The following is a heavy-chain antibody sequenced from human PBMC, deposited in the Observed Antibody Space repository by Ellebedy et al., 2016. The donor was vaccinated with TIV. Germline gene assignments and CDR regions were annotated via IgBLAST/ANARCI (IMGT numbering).Heavy chain of an antibody. CDR1: GFTFSSHW. CDR3: ARAVRQSYYYYYGMDV. Sequence: GGSLRLSCAASGFTFSSHWMSWVRQAPGKGLEWVAKIKQDGSEKYYVGSVKGRFTISRDNAKNSLYLQMNSLRDEDTAVYYCARAVRQSYYYYYGMDVWGQGTTVTVSS. J-gene: IGHJ6*02. V-gene: IGHV3-7*04. CDR2: IKQDGSEK.